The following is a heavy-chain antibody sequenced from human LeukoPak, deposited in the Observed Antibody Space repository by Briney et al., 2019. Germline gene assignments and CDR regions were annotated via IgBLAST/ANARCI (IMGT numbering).Heavy chain of an antibody. CDR2: VFYSEST. CDR3: ARLPERSGLLTSYANSFDC. Sequence: SETLSLTCTVSGGSISSGSHYWGWIRQPPGKGLEWIGSVFYSESTYYNPSLKSRVTISVDTSKNQFSLKLSSVTAADTAVFYCARLPERSGLLTSYANSFDCWGQGTLVTVSS. V-gene: IGHV4-39*01. D-gene: IGHD3-9*01. CDR1: GGSISSGSHY. J-gene: IGHJ4*02.